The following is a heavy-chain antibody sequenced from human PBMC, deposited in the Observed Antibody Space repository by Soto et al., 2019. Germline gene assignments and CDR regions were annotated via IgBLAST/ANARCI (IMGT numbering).Heavy chain of an antibody. Sequence: GESLKISCKGSGYSFTSYWIGWVRQMPGKGLEWMGIIYPGDSDTRYSPSFQGQVTISADKSISTAYLQWSSLKASDTAMYYCARPGAYYYDSSGYWDDAFDIWGQGTMVTVSS. CDR2: IYPGDSDT. D-gene: IGHD3-22*01. CDR3: ARPGAYYYDSSGYWDDAFDI. CDR1: GYSFTSYW. J-gene: IGHJ3*02. V-gene: IGHV5-51*01.